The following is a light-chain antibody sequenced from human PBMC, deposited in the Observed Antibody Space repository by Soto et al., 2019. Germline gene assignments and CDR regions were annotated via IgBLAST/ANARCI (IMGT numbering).Light chain of an antibody. CDR1: QGISSY. Sequence: VIWMTQSPSLLSASTGDRVTISCRMSQGISSYLAWYQQKPGKAPDLLIYSASTLQSGVPSRFSGSGSEPEFSLTIRALQPEDFATYYCQQLSRYPLTFGGGTKVDIK. J-gene: IGKJ4*01. CDR3: QQLSRYPLT. CDR2: SAS. V-gene: IGKV1D-8*01.